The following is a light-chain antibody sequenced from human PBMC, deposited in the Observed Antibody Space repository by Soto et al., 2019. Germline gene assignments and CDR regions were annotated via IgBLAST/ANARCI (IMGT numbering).Light chain of an antibody. V-gene: IGKV3-20*01. Sequence: TVLTQSPGTLSLSPGERATLSCRASQSVSGSYLAWYQQKPGQAPRLLIYCASSRATGIPDRFSGSGSGTDFTLTISRLEPEDFAVYYCQQYGNSPYTFGQGTKLEIK. J-gene: IGKJ2*01. CDR3: QQYGNSPYT. CDR1: QSVSGSY. CDR2: CAS.